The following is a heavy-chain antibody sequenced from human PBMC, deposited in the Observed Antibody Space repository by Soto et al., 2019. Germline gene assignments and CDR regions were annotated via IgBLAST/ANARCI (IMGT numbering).Heavy chain of an antibody. Sequence: QVHLVQSGAEVKEPGASVKVSCKASGYTFRNYAITWVRQAPGQGLEWMGWINTYKGGTNYAHKFQGRVTMTTDTSTSTAYMELRSLRSDDTAIYYCARDAAFWSGRNLNWFDSWGQGTLVTVSS. CDR2: INTYKGGT. D-gene: IGHD3-3*01. V-gene: IGHV1-18*04. J-gene: IGHJ5*01. CDR3: ARDAAFWSGRNLNWFDS. CDR1: GYTFRNYA.